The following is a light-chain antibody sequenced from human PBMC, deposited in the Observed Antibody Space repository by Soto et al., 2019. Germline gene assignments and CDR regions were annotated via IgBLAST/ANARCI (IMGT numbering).Light chain of an antibody. Sequence: SALTQARSVSGSPGQSVTISCTGTSSDVGGYNYVSWYQQHPGEAPKLMIYDVSKRPSGVPDRFSGSKSGNTASLTISGLQAEDEADCYCCSYAGSYTLGVFGTGTKVTVL. CDR1: SSDVGGYNY. CDR3: CSYAGSYTLGV. V-gene: IGLV2-11*01. J-gene: IGLJ1*01. CDR2: DVS.